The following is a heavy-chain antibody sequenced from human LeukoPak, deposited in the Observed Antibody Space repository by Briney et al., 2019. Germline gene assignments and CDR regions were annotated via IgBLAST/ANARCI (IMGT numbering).Heavy chain of an antibody. CDR3: ARTLTYYYYHYGMDV. CDR2: IIPTFGTA. Sequence: SVKVSCKASGGTFSSYAISWVRQAPGQGLEWMGGIIPTFGTANYAQKFQGRVTITADESTSTAYMELSSLRSEDTAVYYCARTLTYYYYHYGMDVWGQGTTVTVSS. V-gene: IGHV1-69*13. J-gene: IGHJ6*02. CDR1: GGTFSSYA.